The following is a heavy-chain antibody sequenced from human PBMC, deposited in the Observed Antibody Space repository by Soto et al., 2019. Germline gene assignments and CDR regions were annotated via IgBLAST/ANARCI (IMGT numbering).Heavy chain of an antibody. CDR1: GGSISSGGYS. J-gene: IGHJ4*02. Sequence: PSETLSLTCAVSGGSISSGGYSWSWIRQPPGKGLEWIGYIYHSGSTYYNPSLKSRVTISVDRSKNQFSLKLSSVTAADTAVYYCAREDTAMGTFDYWGQGTLVTVS. CDR2: IYHSGST. CDR3: AREDTAMGTFDY. V-gene: IGHV4-30-2*01. D-gene: IGHD5-18*01.